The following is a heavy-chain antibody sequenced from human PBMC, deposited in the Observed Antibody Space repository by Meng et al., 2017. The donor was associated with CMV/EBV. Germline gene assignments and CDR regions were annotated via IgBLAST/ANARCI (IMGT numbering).Heavy chain of an antibody. CDR1: GYTFTGYY. J-gene: IGHJ4*02. Sequence: ASVTVSCKASGYTFTGYYMHWVRQAPGQGLEWMGWINPNSGGTNYAQKFQGRVTMTRDTSISTAYMELSRLRSDDTAVYYCARGSLDRDGYKVDYWGQGTLVTVPQ. CDR3: ARGSLDRDGYKVDY. CDR2: INPNSGGT. D-gene: IGHD5-24*01. V-gene: IGHV1-2*02.